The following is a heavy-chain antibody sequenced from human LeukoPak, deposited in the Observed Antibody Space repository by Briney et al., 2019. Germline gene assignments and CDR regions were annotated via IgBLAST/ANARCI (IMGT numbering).Heavy chain of an antibody. CDR2: INAGNGNT. D-gene: IGHD6-19*01. V-gene: IGHV1-3*01. Sequence: RASVEVSCKASGYTFTSYAMHWVRQAPGQRLEWMGWINAGNGNTKYSQKFQGRVTITRDTSASTAYMELSSLRSEDTAVYYCARGRYSSGWYCIDYWGQGTLVTVSS. CDR3: ARGRYSSGWYCIDY. J-gene: IGHJ4*02. CDR1: GYTFTSYA.